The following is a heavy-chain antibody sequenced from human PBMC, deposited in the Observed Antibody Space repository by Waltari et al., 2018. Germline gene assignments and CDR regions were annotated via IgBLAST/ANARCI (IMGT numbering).Heavy chain of an antibody. CDR3: ARQTLGYCTSAACRRLET. J-gene: IGHJ5*02. V-gene: IGHV4-38-2*01. CDR2: IYHDGTT. Sequence: QLQLQESGPGLVRPSENLSLTCDVSGYLINTGFFWGWIRQPPGKGLEWIGNIYHDGTTYHSPSLKNRLTISLDTSKNQFSLRLTFVTVADSALYYCARQTLGYCTSAACRRLETWGQGILVTVSS. CDR1: GYLINTGFF. D-gene: IGHD2-2*03.